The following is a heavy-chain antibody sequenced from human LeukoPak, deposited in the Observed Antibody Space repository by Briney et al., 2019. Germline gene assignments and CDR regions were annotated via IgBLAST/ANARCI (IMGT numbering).Heavy chain of an antibody. J-gene: IGHJ4*02. V-gene: IGHV4-59*01. CDR3: ARVQNPTWGPCSGGSCQASYFDF. D-gene: IGHD2-15*01. Sequence: SETLSLTCTVSGDSISINYWSWIRQPPGGGVEGIGDIHYSGITKYDPSRKSLVTLSVDTSKNQFSLKLGSVTAADTAVYYCARVQNPTWGPCSGGSCQASYFDFWGQGTLVAVSS. CDR1: GDSISINY. CDR2: IHYSGIT.